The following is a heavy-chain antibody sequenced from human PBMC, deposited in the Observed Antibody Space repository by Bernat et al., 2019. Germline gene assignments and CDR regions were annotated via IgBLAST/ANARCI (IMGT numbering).Heavy chain of an antibody. Sequence: QVQLVESGGGVVQPGRSLRLSCAASGFTFSSYAMHWVRQAPGKGLEWVAVISYDGSNKYYADSVKGRFTISRDNSKNTLYLQMNSLRAEDTAVYYCARYRATTFDYWGQGTLVTVSS. CDR2: ISYDGSNK. CDR1: GFTFSSYA. V-gene: IGHV3-30*01. D-gene: IGHD1-7*01. J-gene: IGHJ4*02. CDR3: ARYRATTFDY.